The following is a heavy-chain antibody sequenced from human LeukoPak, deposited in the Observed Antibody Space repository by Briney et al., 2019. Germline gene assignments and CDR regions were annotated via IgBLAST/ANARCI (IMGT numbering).Heavy chain of an antibody. CDR2: ISSSSSYT. V-gene: IGHV3-11*06. Sequence: GGSLRLSCAASGFTFSDYYMSWIRQAPGKGLEWVSYISSSSSYTNYADSVKGRFTISRDNTENSLYLQMNSLRAEDTAVYYCARVLVAAAGTTFDYWGQGTLVTVSS. D-gene: IGHD6-13*01. CDR3: ARVLVAAAGTTFDY. CDR1: GFTFSDYY. J-gene: IGHJ4*02.